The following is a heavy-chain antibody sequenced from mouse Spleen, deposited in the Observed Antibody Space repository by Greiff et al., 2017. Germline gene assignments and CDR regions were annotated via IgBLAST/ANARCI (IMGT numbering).Heavy chain of an antibody. D-gene: IGHD1-1*01. CDR3: ARSYYGSDY. CDR1: GYSFTGYF. CDR2: INPYNGDT. J-gene: IGHJ2*01. Sequence: VQLKESGPALVKPGASVKISCKASGYSFTGYFMNWVMQSHGKSLEWIGRINPYNGDTFYNQKFKGKATLTVDKSSSTAHIELRSLAAEDSAVYHCARSYYGSDYWGQGTTLTVSA. V-gene: IGHV1-20*02.